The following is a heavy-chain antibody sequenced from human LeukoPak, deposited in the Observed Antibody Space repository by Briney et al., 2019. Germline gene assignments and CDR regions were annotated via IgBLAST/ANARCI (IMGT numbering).Heavy chain of an antibody. Sequence: PSETLSLTCTVSGGSISSYYWSWIRQPPGKGLEWIGYIYYSGSTNYNPSLKSRVTISVDTSKNQFSPKLSSVTAADTAVYYCAREVRYCSSTSCYPFFDYWGQGTLVTVSS. CDR2: IYYSGST. J-gene: IGHJ4*02. V-gene: IGHV4-59*12. D-gene: IGHD2-2*01. CDR1: GGSISSYY. CDR3: AREVRYCSSTSCYPFFDY.